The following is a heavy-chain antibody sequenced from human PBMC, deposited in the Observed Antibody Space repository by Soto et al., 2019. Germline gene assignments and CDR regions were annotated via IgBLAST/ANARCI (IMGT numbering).Heavy chain of an antibody. J-gene: IGHJ4*02. D-gene: IGHD1-20*01. Sequence: GSLRLSCGASGFTFTNSAMSWVRQALGKGLEWISTVSDSGGYTYYADSVKGRFTISRDNSKNTLYLQMTSLRAEDTAIYYRVRGVNNWNPAGFDYWGQGTLVTVSS. CDR3: VRGVNNWNPAGFDY. V-gene: IGHV3-23*01. CDR2: VSDSGGYT. CDR1: GFTFTNSA.